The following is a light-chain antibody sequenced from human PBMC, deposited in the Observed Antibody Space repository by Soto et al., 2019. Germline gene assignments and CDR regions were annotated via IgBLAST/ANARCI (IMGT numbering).Light chain of an antibody. V-gene: IGKV3-11*01. CDR1: ESVSTY. CDR2: DAS. Sequence: IVLTQSPATLSLSPGERATLSCRASESVSTYVAWYQQKPGQTPRLLIFDASNRATGVPARFSGSGSGTDFTLTISSLEPEDSAVYYYQQRGDWPPLTFGGGTKVEI. CDR3: QQRGDWPPLT. J-gene: IGKJ4*01.